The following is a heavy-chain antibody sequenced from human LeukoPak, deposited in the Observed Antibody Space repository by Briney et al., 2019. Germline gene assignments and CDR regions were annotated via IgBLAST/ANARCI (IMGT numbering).Heavy chain of an antibody. CDR2: IYSGGST. J-gene: IGHJ6*03. CDR3: ARGKKITVVRGVIRNYYYYMDV. D-gene: IGHD3-10*01. V-gene: IGHV3-53*01. Sequence: PGGSLRLSCAASGFTVSSNYMSWVRQAPGKGLEWVSVIYSGGSTYYADSVKGRFTISRDNSKNTLYLQMNSLRAEDTAVYYCARGKKITVVRGVIRNYYYYMDVWGKGTTVTVSS. CDR1: GFTVSSNY.